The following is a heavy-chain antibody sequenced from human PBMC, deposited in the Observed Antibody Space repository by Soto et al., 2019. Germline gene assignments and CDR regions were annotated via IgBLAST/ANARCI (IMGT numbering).Heavy chain of an antibody. Sequence: PSETLSLTCTVSGGSISSGGYYWSWIRQHPGKGLEWIGYIYYSGSTYYNPSLKSRVTISVDTSKNQFSLKLSSVTAADTAVYYCARELTIFGVPVPYYMDVWGKGTTVTVSS. D-gene: IGHD3-3*01. CDR1: GGSISSGGYY. CDR3: ARELTIFGVPVPYYMDV. J-gene: IGHJ6*03. V-gene: IGHV4-31*03. CDR2: IYYSGST.